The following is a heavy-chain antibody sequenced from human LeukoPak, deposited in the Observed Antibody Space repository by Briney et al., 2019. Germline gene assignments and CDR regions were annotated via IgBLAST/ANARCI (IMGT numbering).Heavy chain of an antibody. D-gene: IGHD5-24*01. V-gene: IGHV3-23*01. Sequence: PGGSLRLSCAASGFTFSSYSMNWVRQAPGKGLEWVSAISGSGGSTYYADSVKGRFTISRDNSKNTLYLQMNSLRAEDTAVYYCAKDGYEMATIFDYWGQGTLVTVSS. CDR2: ISGSGGST. CDR1: GFTFSSYS. J-gene: IGHJ4*02. CDR3: AKDGYEMATIFDY.